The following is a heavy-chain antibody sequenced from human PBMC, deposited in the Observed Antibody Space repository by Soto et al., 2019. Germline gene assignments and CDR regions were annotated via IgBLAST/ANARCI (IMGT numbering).Heavy chain of an antibody. J-gene: IGHJ3*02. V-gene: IGHV3-48*03. CDR2: ISSSGSTI. CDR1: GFTFSSYE. Sequence: PGGSLRLSCAASGFTFSSYEMNWVRQAPGKGLEWVSYISSSGSTIYYADSVKGRFTISRDNAKNSLYLQMKSLRAEDTAVYYCARDRYDFWSGYWAFDIWGQGTMVTVSS. D-gene: IGHD3-3*01. CDR3: ARDRYDFWSGYWAFDI.